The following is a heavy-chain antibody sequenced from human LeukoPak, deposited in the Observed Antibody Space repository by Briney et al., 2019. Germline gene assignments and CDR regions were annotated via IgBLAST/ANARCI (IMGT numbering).Heavy chain of an antibody. Sequence: GGSLRLSCAASGFTFSSYSMNWVRQAPGKGLEWVSSISSSSSYIYYADSVKGPFTISRDNAKNSLYLQMNSLRAEDTAVYYCAREQQPVPLDYWGQGTLVTVSS. D-gene: IGHD6-13*01. CDR2: ISSSSSYI. CDR1: GFTFSSYS. CDR3: AREQQPVPLDY. V-gene: IGHV3-21*01. J-gene: IGHJ4*02.